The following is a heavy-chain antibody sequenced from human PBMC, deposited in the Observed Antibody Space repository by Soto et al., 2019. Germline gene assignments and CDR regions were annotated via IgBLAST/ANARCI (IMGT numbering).Heavy chain of an antibody. CDR3: ARAPRYFDILTGSYYFDY. CDR2: IDYSGST. CDR1: GGSITSGGYY. D-gene: IGHD3-9*01. J-gene: IGHJ4*02. V-gene: IGHV4-31*03. Sequence: SETLSLTCTVSGGSITSGGYYWSWIRQHPGKGLEWIGYIDYSGSTDYNPSLKSRVTISVDTSKNLFSLKVSSVTAADTAVYYCARAPRYFDILTGSYYFDYWGQGTRVTVS.